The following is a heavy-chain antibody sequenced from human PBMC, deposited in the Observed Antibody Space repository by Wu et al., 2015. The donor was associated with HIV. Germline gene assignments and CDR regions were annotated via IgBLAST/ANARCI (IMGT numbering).Heavy chain of an antibody. CDR2: IIPIFGTA. J-gene: IGHJ4*02. D-gene: IGHD6-19*01. CDR3: ATDGDYISGSVY. CDR1: GGTFSSYA. V-gene: IGHV1-69*12. Sequence: QVQLVQSGAEVKKPGSSVKVSCKASGGTFSSYAISWVRQAPGQGLEWMGGIIPIFGTANYAQKFQGRVTITADESTSTAYMELTSLRSEDAAVYYCATDGDYISGSVYWGQGTLVTVSS.